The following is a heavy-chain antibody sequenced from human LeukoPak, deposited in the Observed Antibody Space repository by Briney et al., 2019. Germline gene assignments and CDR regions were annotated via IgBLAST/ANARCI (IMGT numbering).Heavy chain of an antibody. V-gene: IGHV3-23*01. CDR1: GFTFRSHA. Sequence: GGPLRLSCVGSGFTFRSHAMSWVRQAPEKGLEFASGIYENGGTTYYADSVKGRFSISRDNPKNTLYLQMDSLRGEDTAVYYCAKDFRIGYSAHFDYWGQGALVTVSS. CDR2: IYENGGTT. J-gene: IGHJ4*02. CDR3: AKDFRIGYSAHFDY. D-gene: IGHD2-21*01.